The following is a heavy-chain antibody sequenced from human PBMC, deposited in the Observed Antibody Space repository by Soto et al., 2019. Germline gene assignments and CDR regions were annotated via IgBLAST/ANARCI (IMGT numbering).Heavy chain of an antibody. D-gene: IGHD6-19*01. V-gene: IGHV3-33*01. J-gene: IGHJ6*02. Sequence: GGSLRLSCAASGFTFSSYCMHWVRQAPGKGLEWVAVIWYDGSNKYYADSVKGRFTISRDNSKNTLYLQMNSLRAEDTAVYYCARDKREWIAVAVYGNYYGMDVWGQGTTVTVSS. CDR2: IWYDGSNK. CDR1: GFTFSSYC. CDR3: ARDKREWIAVAVYGNYYGMDV.